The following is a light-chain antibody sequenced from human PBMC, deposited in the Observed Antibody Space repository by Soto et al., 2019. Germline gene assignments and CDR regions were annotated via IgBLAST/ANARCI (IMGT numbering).Light chain of an antibody. CDR3: QSYDSSLRGV. Sequence: QSVLTQPPSVSGAPGQRVTISCTGSSSNIGAGYDVHWYQQLPGTAPKLLIYGNSNRPSGVPDRFSGSKSGTSASLAITCLQAEDEADYYCQSYDSSLRGVFGTGTKLTVL. CDR1: SSNIGAGYD. V-gene: IGLV1-40*01. CDR2: GNS. J-gene: IGLJ1*01.